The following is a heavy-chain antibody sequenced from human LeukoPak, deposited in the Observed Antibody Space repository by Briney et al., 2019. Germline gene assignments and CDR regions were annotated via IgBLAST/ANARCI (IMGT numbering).Heavy chain of an antibody. CDR3: ARGGGLDV. CDR1: GFTFSSYW. CDR2: INHNGNVN. V-gene: IGHV3-7*03. Sequence: GGSLRLSCVASGFTFSSYWMNWARQAPGKGLEWVASINHNGNVNYYVDSVKGRFTISRDNAKNSLYLQMSNLRAEDTAVYFCARGGGLDVWGQGATVTVSS. J-gene: IGHJ6*02. D-gene: IGHD3-16*01.